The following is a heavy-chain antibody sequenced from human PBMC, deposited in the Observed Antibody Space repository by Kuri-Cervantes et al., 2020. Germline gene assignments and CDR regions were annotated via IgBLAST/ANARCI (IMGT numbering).Heavy chain of an antibody. CDR3: ARGVPRIGGMDV. CDR1: GYTFTGYY. Sequence: ASVKVSCKASGYTFTGYYMHWVRQAPGQGLEWMGWINPNSGGTNYAQKFQGRVTMTRDTSISTAYMELSSLRSEDTAVYYCARGVPRIGGMDVWGQGTTVTVSS. V-gene: IGHV1-2*02. J-gene: IGHJ6*02. D-gene: IGHD3-22*01. CDR2: INPNSGGT.